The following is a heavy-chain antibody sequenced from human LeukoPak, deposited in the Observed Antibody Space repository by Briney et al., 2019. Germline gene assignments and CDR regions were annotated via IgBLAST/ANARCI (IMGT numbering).Heavy chain of an antibody. V-gene: IGHV1-18*01. CDR1: GYTFTSYG. CDR2: ISAYNGNT. CDR3: AREAVYYYDSSGLYYHYGMDV. D-gene: IGHD3-22*01. Sequence: VASVKVSCKASGYTFTSYGISWVRQAPGQGLEWMGWISAYNGNTNYAQKLQGRVTMTTDTSTSTAYMELRSLRSDDTAVYYCAREAVYYYDSSGLYYHYGMDVWGQGTTVTVSS. J-gene: IGHJ6*02.